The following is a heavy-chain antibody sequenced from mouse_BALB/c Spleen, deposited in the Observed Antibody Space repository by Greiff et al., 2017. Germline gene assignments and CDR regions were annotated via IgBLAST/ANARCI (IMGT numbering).Heavy chain of an antibody. V-gene: IGHV5-6*02. J-gene: IGHJ2*01. CDR2: ISSGGSYT. D-gene: IGHD4-1*01. Sequence: DVKLVESGGDLVKPGGSLKLSCAASGFTFSSYGMSWVRQTPDKRLEWVATISSGGSYTYYPDSVKGRFTISRDNAKNTLYLQMSSLKSEDTAMYYCARQTGLDYWGQGTTLTVSS. CDR3: ARQTGLDY. CDR1: GFTFSSYG.